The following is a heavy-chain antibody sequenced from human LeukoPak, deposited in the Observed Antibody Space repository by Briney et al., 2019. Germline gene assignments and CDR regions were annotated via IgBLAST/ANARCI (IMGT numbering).Heavy chain of an antibody. CDR2: IIPILGIA. J-gene: IGHJ6*02. CDR3: ARVSYDSSGYYYSLYYYYGMDV. CDR1: GGTFSSYA. Sequence: GASVKVSCKASGGTFSSYAISWVRQAPGQGLEWMGRIIPILGIANYAQKFRGRVTITADKSTSTAYMELSSLRSEDTAVYYCARVSYDSSGYYYSLYYYYGMDVWGQGTTVTVSS. D-gene: IGHD3-22*01. V-gene: IGHV1-69*04.